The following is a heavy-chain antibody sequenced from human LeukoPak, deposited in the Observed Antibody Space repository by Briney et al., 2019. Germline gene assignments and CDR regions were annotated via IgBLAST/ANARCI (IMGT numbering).Heavy chain of an antibody. Sequence: GASVKVSCKASGYTFTSYDINWVRQATGQGLEWMGRINPNSGGTNYARKFQGRVTMTRDTSISSAYMELSRLRSDDTAVYFCVRAAGNFDYWGQGTLVTVSS. D-gene: IGHD6-19*01. J-gene: IGHJ4*02. CDR3: VRAAGNFDY. V-gene: IGHV1-2*06. CDR2: INPNSGGT. CDR1: GYTFTSYD.